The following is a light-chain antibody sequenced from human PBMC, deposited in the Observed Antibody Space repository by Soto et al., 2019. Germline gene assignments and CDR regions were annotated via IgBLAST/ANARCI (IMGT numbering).Light chain of an antibody. V-gene: IGLV2-14*01. CDR2: EVS. J-gene: IGLJ1*01. CDR1: SSDVGGYNY. CDR3: RSYTSSSTYV. Sequence: SGRTQRASLSGSPGQSITICCTGTSSDVGGYNYVSWYQQHPGKAPKLMIYEVSKRPSGVSNRFSGSKSGNTASLTISGLQAEDEADYYCRSYTSSSTYVFGTGTKVTVL.